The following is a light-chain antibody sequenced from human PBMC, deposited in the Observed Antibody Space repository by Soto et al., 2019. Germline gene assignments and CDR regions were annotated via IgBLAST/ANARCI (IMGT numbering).Light chain of an antibody. V-gene: IGLV2-11*01. CDR2: GVT. CDR1: NSDVGGYDY. Sequence: QSALTQPRSVSGSPGQSVTISCTGTNSDVGGYDYVSWYQQHPGKAPKLMIYGVTKRPSGVPERFSGSKSGNTASLTISGLQAEDEADYYCCSYAGSDTDVFGGGTKVTVL. CDR3: CSYAGSDTDV. J-gene: IGLJ2*01.